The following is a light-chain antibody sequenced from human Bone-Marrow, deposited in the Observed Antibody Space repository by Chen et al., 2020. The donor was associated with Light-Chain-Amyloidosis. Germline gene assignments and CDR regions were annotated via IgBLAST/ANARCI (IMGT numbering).Light chain of an antibody. CDR1: NSGSTS. CDR3: QVWDRSSDRPV. CDR2: DDS. V-gene: IGLV3-21*02. J-gene: IGLJ3*02. Sequence: SYVLTQPSSVSVAPGQTATIACGGNNSGSTSVHWYQQTPGQDPLLVVYDDSDRPSGILERLSGSNSGNTASLTISRVEAGDEADYYCQVWDRSSDRPVFGGGTKLTVL.